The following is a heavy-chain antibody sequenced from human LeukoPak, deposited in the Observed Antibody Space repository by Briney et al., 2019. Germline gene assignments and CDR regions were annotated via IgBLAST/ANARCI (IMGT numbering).Heavy chain of an antibody. Sequence: ASPKVSCKASGYTFTGYYMHWVRQAPGQGLEWMGWINLNSGATNYAQRFQGRVTMTRDTSISTAYMELSRLRSDETAVHYCARGGTDPGWYFDLWGRGTLVTAFS. CDR1: GYTFTGYY. CDR3: ARGGTDPGWYFDL. J-gene: IGHJ2*01. CDR2: INLNSGAT. V-gene: IGHV1-2*02.